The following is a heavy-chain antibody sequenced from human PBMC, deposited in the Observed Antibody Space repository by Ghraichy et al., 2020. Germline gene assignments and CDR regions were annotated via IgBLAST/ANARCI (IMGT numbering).Heavy chain of an antibody. CDR1: GGSISSYY. CDR3: ARGENSEEAYYYYYYMDV. J-gene: IGHJ6*03. Sequence: SETLSLTCTVSGGSISSYYWSWIRQPPGKGLEWIGYIYYSGSTNYNPSLKSRVTISVDTSKNQFSLKLSSVTAADTAVYYCARGENSEEAYYYYYYMDVWGKGTTVTVSS. D-gene: IGHD3-16*01. CDR2: IYYSGST. V-gene: IGHV4-59*01.